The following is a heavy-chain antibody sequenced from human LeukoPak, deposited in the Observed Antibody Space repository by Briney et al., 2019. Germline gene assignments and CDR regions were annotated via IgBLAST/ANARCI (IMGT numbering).Heavy chain of an antibody. Sequence: PGGSLRLSCAASGFTFRSYSMNWVRQAPGKGLEWVSSISSISTYIYYADSVKGRFTISRDNAKNSLYLQMNSLRAEDTAVYYCARFGATVAAAFDPWGQGTLVTVSS. D-gene: IGHD3-16*01. CDR1: GFTFRSYS. J-gene: IGHJ5*02. V-gene: IGHV3-21*01. CDR2: ISSISTYI. CDR3: ARFGATVAAAFDP.